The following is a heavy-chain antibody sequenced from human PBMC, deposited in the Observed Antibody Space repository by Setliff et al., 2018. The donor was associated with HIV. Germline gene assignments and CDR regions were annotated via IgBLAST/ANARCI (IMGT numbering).Heavy chain of an antibody. CDR2: IHAGNGDT. CDR3: ATLLSYSSAWHY. J-gene: IGHJ4*02. V-gene: IGHV1-3*01. D-gene: IGHD6-25*01. Sequence: ASVKVSCKASGYTFTSYAMHWVRQAPGQRLERMGWIHAGNGDTKYSQNFQGSVTITRDTSASTAYMELSSLRSEDTAVYYCATLLSYSSAWHYWGQGTLVTVSS. CDR1: GYTFTSYA.